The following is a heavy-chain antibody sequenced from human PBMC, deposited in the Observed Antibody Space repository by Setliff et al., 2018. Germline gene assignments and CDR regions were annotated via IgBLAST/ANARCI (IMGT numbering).Heavy chain of an antibody. CDR3: ASRRTGPGGWFDY. Sequence: TSETLSLTCSVSGGSISTYHWSWIRQTPEKGLEWIGEISHSGNTNYNPSFKSRVTISIDTSKNQFSLKLTSVTAADTAIYYCASRRTGPGGWFDYWGQGTLGTAPQ. CDR1: GGSISTYH. V-gene: IGHV4-34*01. J-gene: IGHJ5*01. CDR2: ISHSGNT. D-gene: IGHD1-26*01.